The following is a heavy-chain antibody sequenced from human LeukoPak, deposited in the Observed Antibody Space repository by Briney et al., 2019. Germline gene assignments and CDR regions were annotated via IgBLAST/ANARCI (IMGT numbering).Heavy chain of an antibody. CDR2: INPNSGGT. CDR1: GYTFTGYY. V-gene: IGHV1-2*02. J-gene: IGHJ4*02. Sequence: ASVKVSCKASGYTFTGYYIHWVRQAPGQGLECMGWINPNSGGTSYAQKFQGRVTMTRDTSISTAYMELSRLRSDDTAVYSCAREAPVGAPFDYWGQGTLVTVSS. CDR3: AREAPVGAPFDY. D-gene: IGHD1-26*01.